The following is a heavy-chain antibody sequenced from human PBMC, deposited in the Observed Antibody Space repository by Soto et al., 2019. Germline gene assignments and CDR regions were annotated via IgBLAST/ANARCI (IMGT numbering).Heavy chain of an antibody. CDR3: ARQVSSTSSCGMDV. CDR1: GYSFTSYW. J-gene: IGHJ6*02. CDR2: IYPGDSDT. D-gene: IGHD2-2*01. V-gene: IGHV5-51*01. Sequence: PGESLKISCKGSGYSFTSYWIGWVRQMPGKGLEWMGIIYPGDSDTRYSHSFNGQVTISAEKSIRTAYLKRSSLKAPDTAMYYWARQVSSTSSCGMDVWGQETTVIVSS.